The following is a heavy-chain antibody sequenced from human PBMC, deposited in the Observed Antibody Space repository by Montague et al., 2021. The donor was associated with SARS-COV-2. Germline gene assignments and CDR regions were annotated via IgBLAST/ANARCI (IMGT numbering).Heavy chain of an antibody. Sequence: PALVKPTQTLTLTCTFPGFSLSTSNVGVGWIRQPPGKALEWVAVIYSNDEKRYSPSLRNRLTITKDTAKNQVVLSLTYVDPVDTATYYCAHLIRYYDIFTGIPFDYWGQGSQVTVSS. CDR2: IYSNDEK. J-gene: IGHJ4*02. CDR1: GFSLSTSNVG. CDR3: AHLIRYYDIFTGIPFDY. V-gene: IGHV2-5*01. D-gene: IGHD3-9*01.